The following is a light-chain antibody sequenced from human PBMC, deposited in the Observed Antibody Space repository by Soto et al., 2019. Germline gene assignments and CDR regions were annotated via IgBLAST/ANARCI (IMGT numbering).Light chain of an antibody. J-gene: IGLJ3*02. Sequence: QPVLTQSPSASASLGASVKLTCTLSSGHSSYAIAWHQQQPEKGPRYLMKLNSDGSHSKGDGIPDRFSGSSSGAERYLTISSLQSEDEADYYCQTWVTGIQVFGGGTKPPS. V-gene: IGLV4-69*01. CDR3: QTWVTGIQV. CDR2: LNSDGSH. CDR1: SGHSSYA.